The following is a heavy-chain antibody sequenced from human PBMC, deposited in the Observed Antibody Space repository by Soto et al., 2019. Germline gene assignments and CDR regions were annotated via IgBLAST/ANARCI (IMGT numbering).Heavy chain of an antibody. Sequence: EVQLVESGGGLVQPGGSLRLSCAASGVTVSSNYMSWVRQAPGKGLKWVSVIYSGGSTYYADSVKGRFTISRDHSKNTLYLQMNSLRAEDTAVYYCARHGYNYGGGYFDYWGQGTLVTVSS. CDR2: IYSGGST. J-gene: IGHJ4*02. CDR1: GVTVSSNY. CDR3: ARHGYNYGGGYFDY. V-gene: IGHV3-66*04. D-gene: IGHD5-18*01.